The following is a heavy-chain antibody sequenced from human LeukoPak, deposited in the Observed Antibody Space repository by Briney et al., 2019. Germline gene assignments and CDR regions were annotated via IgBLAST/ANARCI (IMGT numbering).Heavy chain of an antibody. V-gene: IGHV3-11*04. D-gene: IGHD3-3*01. CDR1: GSTFSDYY. CDR3: ARTLAYYDFWSGYWDYFDY. Sequence: GGSLRLSCAASGSTFSDYYMSWIRQAPGKGLEWVSYISSSGSTIYYADSVKGRFTISRDNAKNSLYLQMNSLRAEDTAVYYCARTLAYYDFWSGYWDYFDYWGQGTLVTVSS. CDR2: ISSSGSTI. J-gene: IGHJ4*02.